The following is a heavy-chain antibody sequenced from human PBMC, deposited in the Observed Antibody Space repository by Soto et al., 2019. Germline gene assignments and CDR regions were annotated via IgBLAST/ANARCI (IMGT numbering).Heavy chain of an antibody. CDR3: ARDEGNNNVAFGI. V-gene: IGHV1-69*01. Sequence: QVQLVQSGAEVKKPGSSVKVSCKASGGTFSTYTISWLRQAPGQGPEWMGGIFPTFGAANYAQNFQGRVTITADESTTTAYMELSSLRSEDTAMYYCARDEGNNNVAFGIWGQATMITVSS. CDR2: IFPTFGAA. D-gene: IGHD2-21*01. J-gene: IGHJ3*02. CDR1: GGTFSTYT.